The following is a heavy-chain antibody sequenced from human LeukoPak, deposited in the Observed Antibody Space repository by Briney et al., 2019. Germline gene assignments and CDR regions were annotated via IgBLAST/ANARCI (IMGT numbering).Heavy chain of an antibody. Sequence: GGSLRLSCAASGFTFSSYAFNWVRQAPGKGLEWVSYISHRGTIYYADSVRGRFTISRDNAKNSLYLQMNSLRAEDTAVYYCAKGLFESDGDYGDYPYYFDYWGQGTLVTVSS. CDR2: ISHRGTI. D-gene: IGHD4-17*01. CDR1: GFTFSSYA. CDR3: AKGLFESDGDYGDYPYYFDY. J-gene: IGHJ4*02. V-gene: IGHV3-48*01.